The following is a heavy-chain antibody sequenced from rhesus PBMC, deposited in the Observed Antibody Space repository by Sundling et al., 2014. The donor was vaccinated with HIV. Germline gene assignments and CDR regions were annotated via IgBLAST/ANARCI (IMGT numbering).Heavy chain of an antibody. CDR2: IYGSGSPT. Sequence: QLQLQESGPGLVKPSETLSVTCAVSGGSISSSYWSWIRQAPGKGLEWIGYIYGSGSPTNYNPSLRSRVTLSVDTSKNQFSLKLTSVTAADTAVYYCARDLYTYSFHVWGPGVLVTVSS. V-gene: IGHV4-169*02. CDR3: ARDLYTYSFHV. CDR1: GGSISSSY. J-gene: IGHJ5-1*01. D-gene: IGHD5-36*02.